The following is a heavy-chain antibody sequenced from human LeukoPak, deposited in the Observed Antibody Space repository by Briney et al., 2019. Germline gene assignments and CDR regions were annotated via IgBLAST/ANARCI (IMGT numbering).Heavy chain of an antibody. CDR3: ARHGVGELLGGAFDI. CDR1: GVSISSSSYY. CDR2: IYYSGST. J-gene: IGHJ3*02. Sequence: SETPSLTCTVSGVSISSSSYYWGWLRQPPGKGLEWFGSIYYSGSTYYNPSLKSRVTISVDTSKNQFSLKLSSVTAADTAVYYCARHGVGELLGGAFDIWGQGTMVTVSS. V-gene: IGHV4-39*01. D-gene: IGHD1-26*01.